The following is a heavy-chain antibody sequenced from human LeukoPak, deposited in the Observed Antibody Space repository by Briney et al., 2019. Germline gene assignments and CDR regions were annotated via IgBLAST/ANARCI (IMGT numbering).Heavy chain of an antibody. V-gene: IGHV3-53*01. CDR1: GFTVSSNY. CDR3: ARGYSSSWPPDY. CDR2: IYSGGST. D-gene: IGHD6-13*01. J-gene: IGHJ4*02. Sequence: GGSLRPSCAASGFTVSSNYMSWVRQAPGKGLEWVSVIYSGGSTYYADFVKGRFTISRDNSKNTLYLQMNSLRAEDTAVYYCARGYSSSWPPDYWGQGTLVTVSS.